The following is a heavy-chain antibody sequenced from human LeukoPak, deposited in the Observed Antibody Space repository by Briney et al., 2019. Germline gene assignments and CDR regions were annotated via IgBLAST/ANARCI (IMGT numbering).Heavy chain of an antibody. CDR2: IYYSGDT. Sequence: SETLSLTCTVSGGSISSYYWSWIRQPPGKGLEWTGYIYYSGDTKYNPSLKSRVTVSVDTSKNQFSLKLSSVTAADTAVYYCARGGCSGGSCYRFFDSWGQGTLVTVSS. D-gene: IGHD2-15*01. J-gene: IGHJ4*02. CDR1: GGSISSYY. V-gene: IGHV4-59*01. CDR3: ARGGCSGGSCYRFFDS.